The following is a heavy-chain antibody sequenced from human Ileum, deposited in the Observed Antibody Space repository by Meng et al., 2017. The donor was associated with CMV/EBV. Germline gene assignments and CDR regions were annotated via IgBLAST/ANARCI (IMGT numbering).Heavy chain of an antibody. Sequence: GGSLSLSCEASGFTFRKYYMPWVRQAPGKGLVWVASINPNGDEGRYVDSVKGRFTISRDNANNALYLQMNSLRDEDTAVYYCAREQPWIYDCWGQGTLVTVSS. CDR1: GFTFRKYY. J-gene: IGHJ4*02. CDR3: AREQPWIYDC. V-gene: IGHV3-7*01. CDR2: INPNGDEG. D-gene: IGHD1-7*01.